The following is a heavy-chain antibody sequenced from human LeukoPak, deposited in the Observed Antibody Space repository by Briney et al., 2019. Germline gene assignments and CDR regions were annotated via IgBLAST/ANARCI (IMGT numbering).Heavy chain of an antibody. CDR3: ARQMATILDGILDY. V-gene: IGHV3-30*19. Sequence: PGGSLRLSCAASGFIFSSYGIHWVRQAPGKGLEWVSVISYDGTNKYYADSVKGRFTISRDNSKNTLYLQMNSLKTEDTALYYCARQMATILDGILDYWGQGTLVTVSS. CDR1: GFIFSSYG. D-gene: IGHD5-24*01. CDR2: ISYDGTNK. J-gene: IGHJ4*02.